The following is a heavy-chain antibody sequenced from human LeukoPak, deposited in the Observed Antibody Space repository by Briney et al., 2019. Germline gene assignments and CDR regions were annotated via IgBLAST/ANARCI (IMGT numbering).Heavy chain of an antibody. CDR1: GFTFSNYA. CDR3: AKRAVTATIERGYFDN. CDR2: ISYDGSNT. D-gene: IGHD2-21*02. V-gene: IGHV3-30-3*02. J-gene: IGHJ4*02. Sequence: GGSLRLSCAASGFTFSNYAIHWVRQAPGKGLEWVAVISYDGSNTNYAGSVKGRFTISRDNSKTTLYLQMNSLRAEDTALYYCAKRAVTATIERGYFDNWGQGTLVIVSS.